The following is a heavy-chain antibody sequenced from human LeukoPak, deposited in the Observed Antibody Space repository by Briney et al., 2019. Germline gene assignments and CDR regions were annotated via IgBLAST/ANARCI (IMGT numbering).Heavy chain of an antibody. CDR1: RYSISSNCY. CDR3: ARAHYDGDYQYYFDY. Sequence: SETLSLTCDVSRYSISSNCYWAWIRQPPGKGLEWLGSIYYSGDTYYNPSLKSQVTCSVDTSKNQFSLKLNSVTAADTAVYYCARAHYDGDYQYYFDYWGQGIPVTVSS. V-gene: IGHV4-38-2*01. D-gene: IGHD4-17*01. J-gene: IGHJ4*02. CDR2: IYYSGDT.